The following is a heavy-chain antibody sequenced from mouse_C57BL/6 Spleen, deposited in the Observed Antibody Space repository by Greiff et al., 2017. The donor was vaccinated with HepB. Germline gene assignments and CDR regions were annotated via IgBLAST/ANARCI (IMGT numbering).Heavy chain of an antibody. D-gene: IGHD2-4*01. J-gene: IGHJ3*01. Sequence: EVKVEESGGGLVKPGGSLKLSCAASGFTFSDYGMHWVRQAPEKGLEWVAYISSGSSTIYYADTVKGRFTISRDNAKNTLFLQMTSLRSEDTAMYYCARRVDYEYEDWFAYWGQGTLVTVSA. CDR3: ARRVDYEYEDWFAY. CDR1: GFTFSDYG. CDR2: ISSGSSTI. V-gene: IGHV5-17*01.